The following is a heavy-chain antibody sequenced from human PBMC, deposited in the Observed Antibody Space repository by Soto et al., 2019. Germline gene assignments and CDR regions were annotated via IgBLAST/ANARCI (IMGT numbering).Heavy chain of an antibody. D-gene: IGHD2-15*01. CDR3: ARDSGSSGSDAFDI. Sequence: PGGPLSLSWAVSRLPFSGYGNHWDRQSPGKGLEWVAVIWYDGSNKYYADSVKGRFTISRDNSKNTLYLQMNSLRAEDTAVYYCARDSGSSGSDAFDIWGQGKMVNGSS. CDR1: RLPFSGYG. J-gene: IGHJ3*02. V-gene: IGHV3-33*01. CDR2: IWYDGSNK.